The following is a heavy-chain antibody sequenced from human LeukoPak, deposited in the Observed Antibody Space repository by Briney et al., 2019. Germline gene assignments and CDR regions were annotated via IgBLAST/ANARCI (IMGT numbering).Heavy chain of an antibody. CDR1: GYTLTELS. D-gene: IGHD3-22*01. V-gene: IGHV1-24*01. Sequence: GASVKVSCKVSGYTLTELSMHWVRQAPGKGLEWMGGFDPGDGETIYAQKFQGRVTMTEDTSTDTAYMELSSLRSEDTAVYYCATRIYALGMIAVVIIDWGQGTLVTVSS. CDR2: FDPGDGET. J-gene: IGHJ4*02. CDR3: ATRIYALGMIAVVIID.